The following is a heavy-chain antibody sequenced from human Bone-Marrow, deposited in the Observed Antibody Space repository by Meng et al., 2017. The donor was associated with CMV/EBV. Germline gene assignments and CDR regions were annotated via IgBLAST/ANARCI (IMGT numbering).Heavy chain of an antibody. CDR2: IYGGGNT. CDR1: GFTVSSNY. CDR3: ARDPGATVN. V-gene: IGHV3-66*01. Sequence: VSLVESGGGVVQPGGSLRLSFAASGFTVSSNYMSWVRQAPGKGLEWVSVIYGGGNTYYTDSVKGRFTISRDNSRNTLYLQMNSLRAEDTAVYYCARDPGATVNWGQGTLVTVSS. J-gene: IGHJ4*02. D-gene: IGHD1-26*01.